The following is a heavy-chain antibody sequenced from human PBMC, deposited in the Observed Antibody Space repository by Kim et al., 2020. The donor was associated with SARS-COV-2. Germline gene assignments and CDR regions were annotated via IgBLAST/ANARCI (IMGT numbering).Heavy chain of an antibody. CDR3: ARPGSAAAGAFDI. D-gene: IGHD6-13*01. Sequence: YTPSGHGHVTFSADKSINTAYLQWSSLKASDTAMYYCARPGSAAAGAFDIWGQGTMVTVSS. V-gene: IGHV5-10-1*01. J-gene: IGHJ3*02.